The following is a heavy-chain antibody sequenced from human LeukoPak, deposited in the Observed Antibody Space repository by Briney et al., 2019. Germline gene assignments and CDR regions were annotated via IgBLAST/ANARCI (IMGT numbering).Heavy chain of an antibody. Sequence: GGSLRLSCAASGAIFSNHAMSWVRQAPGKGLEWVSLISGTGVTTYYAASVKGRFTISRDNSKNTLYLQMNSLRAEDTALYYCASTSMVRGVITPFDYWGQGTRVTVSS. V-gene: IGHV3-23*01. CDR2: ISGTGVTT. J-gene: IGHJ4*02. CDR3: ASTSMVRGVITPFDY. D-gene: IGHD3-10*01. CDR1: GAIFSNHA.